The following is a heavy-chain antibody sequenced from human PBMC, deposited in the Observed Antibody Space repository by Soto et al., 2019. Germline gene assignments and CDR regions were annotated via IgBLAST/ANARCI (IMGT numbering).Heavy chain of an antibody. V-gene: IGHV1-69-2*01. J-gene: IGHJ4*02. CDR2: VAVENDER. CDR3: AAVRGSLGSLSFDY. CDR1: GITFSDLQ. Sequence: EVLLQQSRAEARKPGSVVKMSCEVSGITFSDLQMHWVKQAPGKGLEWVGLVAVENDERLYAEKYRGRFNTNTDTSREIIYTELTSLTADDTAIYFCAAVRGSLGSLSFDYWGQGTPVTVSA. D-gene: IGHD1-26*01.